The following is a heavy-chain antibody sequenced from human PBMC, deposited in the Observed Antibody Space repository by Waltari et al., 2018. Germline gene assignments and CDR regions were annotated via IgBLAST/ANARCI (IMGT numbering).Heavy chain of an antibody. CDR1: GFTFSSYS. CDR3: ARDCSGGSCPDY. CDR2: ISSSSSDR. D-gene: IGHD2-15*01. J-gene: IGHJ4*02. Sequence: EVQLVESGGGLVKPGGSLRLSCAASGFTFSSYSMNWVRQAPGKGLEWGSSISSSSSDRYYADSVKGRFTIARDNAKNSLYLQMNSLRAEDTAVYYCARDCSGGSCPDYWGQGTLVTVSS. V-gene: IGHV3-21*01.